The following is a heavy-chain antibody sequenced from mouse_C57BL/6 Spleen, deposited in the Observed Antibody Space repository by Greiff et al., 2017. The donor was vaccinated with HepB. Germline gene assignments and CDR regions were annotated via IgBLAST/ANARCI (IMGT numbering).Heavy chain of an antibody. Sequence: VQLQQPGAELVKPGASVKLSCKASGYTFTSYWMHWVKQRPGRGLEWIGWIDPNSGGTKYNEKFKSKATLTVDKPSSTAYMQLSSLTSEDSAVYYCARYYYGSNYYFDYWGQGTTLTVSS. V-gene: IGHV1-72*01. CDR2: IDPNSGGT. CDR3: ARYYYGSNYYFDY. J-gene: IGHJ2*01. D-gene: IGHD1-1*01. CDR1: GYTFTSYW.